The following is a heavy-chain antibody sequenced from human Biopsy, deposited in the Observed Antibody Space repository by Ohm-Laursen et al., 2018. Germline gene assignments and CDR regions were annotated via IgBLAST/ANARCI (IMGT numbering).Heavy chain of an antibody. CDR2: MNPISGNT. Sequence: ASVKVSCQASGYTFTTYDITWVRHATGQGPEWMGWMNPISGNTGYAHKFRGRVTMTSDSSISTAYLEVSSLTFEDTAVYYCAGAVRYRLLSDPWGQGTLVTVSS. CDR1: GYTFTTYD. D-gene: IGHD2/OR15-2a*01. CDR3: AGAVRYRLLSDP. V-gene: IGHV1-8*01. J-gene: IGHJ5*02.